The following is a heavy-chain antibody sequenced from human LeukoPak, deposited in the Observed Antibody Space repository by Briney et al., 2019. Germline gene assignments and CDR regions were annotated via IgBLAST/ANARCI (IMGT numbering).Heavy chain of an antibody. CDR1: GGSVSSDSAA. D-gene: IGHD1-26*01. Sequence: SQTLSLTRVISGGSVSSDSAAWNWIRQPPSRGLEWRGRTFYRSKLYSDYDVSLKSRLAINPDTYKNQFALQLTSVAPGDTAVYYCARAPPIVGANFLDCWGQGTLVTVSS. CDR3: ARAPPIVGANFLDC. J-gene: IGHJ4*02. CDR2: TFYRSKLYS. V-gene: IGHV6-1*01.